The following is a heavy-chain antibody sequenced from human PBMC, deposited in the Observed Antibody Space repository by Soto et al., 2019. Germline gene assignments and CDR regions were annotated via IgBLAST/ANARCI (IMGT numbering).Heavy chain of an antibody. J-gene: IGHJ6*02. V-gene: IGHV1-58*01. D-gene: IGHD2-8*01. CDR3: AVTDLPFRPLTEPTENGMDV. CDR2: IVVVNGNT. CDR1: GFSFGDSA. Sequence: ELVQSGPEAREPGTSVKVSCRASGFSFGDSAVQWVRQGRGQRLEWIGWIVVVNGNTNYAPRFEGRVTLTRDASTSNSHMGLTSLGSDDKAVLFCAVTDLPFRPLTEPTENGMDVWGQGTTVTVSS.